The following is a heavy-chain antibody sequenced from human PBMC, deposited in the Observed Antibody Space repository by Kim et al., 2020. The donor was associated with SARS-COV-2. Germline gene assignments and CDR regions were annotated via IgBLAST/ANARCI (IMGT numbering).Heavy chain of an antibody. V-gene: IGHV3-33*01. CDR3: ARSSYYYGSGSYSDYYYGMDV. CDR1: GFTFSSYG. J-gene: IGHJ6*02. Sequence: GGSLRLSCAASGFTFSSYGMHWVRQAPGKGLEWVAVIWYDGSNKYYADSVKGRFTISRDNSKNTLYLQMNSLRAEDTAVYYCARSSYYYGSGSYSDYYYGMDVWGQGTTVTVSS. D-gene: IGHD3-10*01. CDR2: IWYDGSNK.